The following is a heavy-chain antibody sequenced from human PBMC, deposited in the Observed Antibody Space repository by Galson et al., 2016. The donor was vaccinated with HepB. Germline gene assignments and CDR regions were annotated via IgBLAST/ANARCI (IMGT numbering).Heavy chain of an antibody. D-gene: IGHD3-22*01. V-gene: IGHV1-69*13. CDR1: GGTFSSYA. J-gene: IGHJ6*01. CDR3: ARGWFFYDTSGYPAKYYYYGMDV. CDR2: IIPIFGPA. Sequence: SVKVSCKASGGTFSSYAISWVRQAPGQGLEWMGGIIPIFGPANYAQKFQGRVLITADESTSTAYMELSSLRSEDTAMYYCARGWFFYDTSGYPAKYYYYGMDVWGQGTTVTVSS.